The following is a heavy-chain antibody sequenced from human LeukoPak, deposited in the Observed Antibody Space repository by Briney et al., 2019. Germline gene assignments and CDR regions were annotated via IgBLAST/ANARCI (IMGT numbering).Heavy chain of an antibody. CDR2: IYTSGST. D-gene: IGHD5-12*01. V-gene: IGHV4-61*02. Sequence: SQTLSLTCTVSGGSISSGSYYWSWIRQPAGKGLEWIGRIYTSGSTNYNPSLKSRVTISVDTSKNQFSLKLSSVTAADTAMYYCARVSGYDWESFYDYWGQGSLVTVSS. CDR1: GGSISSGSYY. CDR3: ARVSGYDWESFYDY. J-gene: IGHJ4*02.